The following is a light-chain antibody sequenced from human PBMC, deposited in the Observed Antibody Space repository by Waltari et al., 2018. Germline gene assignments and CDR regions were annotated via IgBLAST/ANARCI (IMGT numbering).Light chain of an antibody. J-gene: IGKJ4*01. V-gene: IGKV1D-12*01. CDR2: YIS. CDR1: QGLDNW. CDR3: QRASRCPRT. Sequence: DIQMTQSPSSVSASVGDRVTMTCRASQGLDNWVSWYQQKPGEAPRRLIYYISNLETGVPSRVSGSGSGTDVTLTINSLQPEDDASYYCQRASRCPRTFGGGTKVDVK.